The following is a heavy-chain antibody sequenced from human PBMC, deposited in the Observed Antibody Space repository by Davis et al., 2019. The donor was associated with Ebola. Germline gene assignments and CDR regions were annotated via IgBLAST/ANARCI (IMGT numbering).Heavy chain of an antibody. CDR2: IYYSGST. J-gene: IGHJ4*02. CDR1: GGSISSSSYY. Sequence: PSETLSLTCTVSGGSISSSSYYWGWIRQPPGKGLEWIGSIYYSGSTYYNPSLKSRVTISVDTSKNQFSLKLSSVTAADTAVYYCARSYCSSTSCYWLPRLFDYWGQGTLVTVSS. CDR3: ARSYCSSTSCYWLPRLFDY. D-gene: IGHD2-2*01. V-gene: IGHV4-39*07.